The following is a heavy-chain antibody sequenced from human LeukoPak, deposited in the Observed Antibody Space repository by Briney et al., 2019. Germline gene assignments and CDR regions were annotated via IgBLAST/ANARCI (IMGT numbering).Heavy chain of an antibody. D-gene: IGHD2-2*02. CDR2: INTNTGNP. CDR1: GYTFTNYA. CDR3: ARGGLYTYYYYGMDV. Sequence: GASVKVSCKASGYTFTNYAMNWVRQAPGQGLEWMGWINTNTGNPTYGQGFTGRFVFSLDTSVSTAYMQISSLKAEDTAVYYCARGGLYTYYYYGMDVWGQGTTVTVSS. V-gene: IGHV7-4-1*02. J-gene: IGHJ6*02.